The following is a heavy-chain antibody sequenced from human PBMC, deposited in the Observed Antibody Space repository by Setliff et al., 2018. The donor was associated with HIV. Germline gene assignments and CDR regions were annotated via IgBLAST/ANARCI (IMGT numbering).Heavy chain of an antibody. V-gene: IGHV5-51*01. Sequence: PGESLKISCTGSGYSFTNYWIGWVRQMPGKGLEWMGIIFPGDSDTRYSPSFQGQVTISADTSISTAYLQWRSLKASDTAMYYCARQPGRAAMGRENYYYYYIDVWGKGTTVTVSS. D-gene: IGHD2-2*01. CDR1: GYSFTNYW. CDR3: ARQPGRAAMGRENYYYYYIDV. J-gene: IGHJ6*03. CDR2: IFPGDSDT.